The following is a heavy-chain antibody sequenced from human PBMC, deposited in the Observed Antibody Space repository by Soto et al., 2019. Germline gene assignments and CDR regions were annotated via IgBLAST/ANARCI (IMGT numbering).Heavy chain of an antibody. CDR1: GFSLSTSGVG. D-gene: IGHD3-16*01. V-gene: IGHV2-5*02. CDR3: AHGGGSLGWFDP. Sequence: QITLKESGPTLVKPTQTLTLTCTFSGFSLSTSGVGVGWIRQPPGKALEWLALIYWDDDKRYSPSLKSRLTIXKXXSKNQVVLTMTNMDPVDTATYYCAHGGGSLGWFDPWGQGTLVTVSS. CDR2: IYWDDDK. J-gene: IGHJ5*02.